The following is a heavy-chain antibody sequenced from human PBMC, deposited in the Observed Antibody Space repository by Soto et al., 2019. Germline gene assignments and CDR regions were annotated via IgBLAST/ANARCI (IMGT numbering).Heavy chain of an antibody. J-gene: IGHJ6*02. CDR3: ARVFSSSFRYFHHFFGLDV. D-gene: IGHD2-2*01. Sequence: DVQLVESGGALGQPGGSLRLSCSASGFTFSNYWMTWVRQAPGKGLEWVANIKRDGSEKYYVDSVKGRFTISRDNAKDSLYLQINTLRAEDTAVYYCARVFSSSFRYFHHFFGLDVWGQGTTVTVSS. CDR1: GFTFSNYW. V-gene: IGHV3-7*05. CDR2: IKRDGSEK.